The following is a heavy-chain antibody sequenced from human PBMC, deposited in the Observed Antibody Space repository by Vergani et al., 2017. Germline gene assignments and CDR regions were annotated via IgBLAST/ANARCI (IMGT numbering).Heavy chain of an antibody. Sequence: QVQLQESGPGLVKPSQTLSLTCTVSGGSINSGVYYWSWIRQPPGKGLEWIGYIYYSGNTYYNPSLRSQVSISLDTSKNRFSLKLNSVTAADTAVYYCARDSPGDWFDPWGQGTLVTVSS. D-gene: IGHD2-21*01. V-gene: IGHV4-30-4*08. CDR2: IYYSGNT. CDR3: ARDSPGDWFDP. J-gene: IGHJ5*02. CDR1: GGSINSGVYY.